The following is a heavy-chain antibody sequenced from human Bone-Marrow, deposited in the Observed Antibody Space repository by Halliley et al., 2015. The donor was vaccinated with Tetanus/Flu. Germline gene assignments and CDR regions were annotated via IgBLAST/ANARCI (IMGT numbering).Heavy chain of an antibody. Sequence: WIGYIYYSGSNDYNPSLKSQVSISVDTSRNQFSLRLNSVTAADTAVYYCARLALGASYYFDYWGQGTLVTVSS. V-gene: IGHV4-61*07. CDR3: ARLALGASYYFDY. CDR2: IYYSGSN. J-gene: IGHJ4*02. D-gene: IGHD1-26*01.